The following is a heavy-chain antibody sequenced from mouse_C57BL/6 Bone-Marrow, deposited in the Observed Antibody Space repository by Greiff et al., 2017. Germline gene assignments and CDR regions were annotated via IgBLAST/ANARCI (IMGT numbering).Heavy chain of an antibody. CDR1: GYTFTSYW. J-gene: IGHJ3*01. Sequence: QVHVKQPGAELVRPGTSVKLSCKASGYTFTSYWMHWVKQRPGQGLEWIGVIYPSDSYTNYNQKFKGKATLTVDTSSSTAYMQLSSLTSEDSAVYYCARGGDGFAYWGQGTLVTVSA. D-gene: IGHD3-3*01. CDR2: IYPSDSYT. CDR3: ARGGDGFAY. V-gene: IGHV1-59*01.